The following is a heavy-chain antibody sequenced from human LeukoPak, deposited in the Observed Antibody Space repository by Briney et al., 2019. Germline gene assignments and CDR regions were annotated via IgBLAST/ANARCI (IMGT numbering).Heavy chain of an antibody. CDR1: GGSISSGDYY. Sequence: SETLSLTCTVSGGSISSGDYYWSWIRQPPGKGLEWIGYIYYSGSTYYNPSLKSRVTISVDTSKNQFSLKLSSVTAAGTAVYYCAREASVVPAASRYYFDYWGQGTLVTVSS. CDR3: AREASVVPAASRYYFDY. J-gene: IGHJ4*02. V-gene: IGHV4-30-4*08. D-gene: IGHD2-2*01. CDR2: IYYSGST.